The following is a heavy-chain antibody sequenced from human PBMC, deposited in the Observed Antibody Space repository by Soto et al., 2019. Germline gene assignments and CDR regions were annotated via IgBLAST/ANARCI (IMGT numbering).Heavy chain of an antibody. CDR3: TTDWEMAKWGYYCYGMDV. J-gene: IGHJ6*02. Sequence: PGGSLRLSCAVSGFSFSNALMNWGRQAPGKGLELVGRIKSKTDGGTTDYAAPVKGRFTISRDDSKNTLYLQMNSLKTEDTAVYYCTTDWEMAKWGYYCYGMDVWGQATTVTVSS. V-gene: IGHV3-15*07. CDR1: GFSFSNAL. D-gene: IGHD7-27*01. CDR2: IKSKTDGGTT.